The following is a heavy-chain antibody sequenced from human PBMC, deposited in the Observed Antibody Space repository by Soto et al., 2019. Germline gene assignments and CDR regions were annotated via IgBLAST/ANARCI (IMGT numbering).Heavy chain of an antibody. CDR3: AKESANITIFGVVPQKYSQH. Sequence: SLRLSCAASGFTFSSYAMSWVRQAPGKGLEWVSAISGSGGSTYYADSVKGRFTISRDNSKNTLYLQMNSLRAEDTAVYYCAKESANITIFGVVPQKYSQHRGQRTPVTVSS. D-gene: IGHD3-3*01. CDR1: GFTFSSYA. V-gene: IGHV3-23*01. J-gene: IGHJ1*01. CDR2: ISGSGGST.